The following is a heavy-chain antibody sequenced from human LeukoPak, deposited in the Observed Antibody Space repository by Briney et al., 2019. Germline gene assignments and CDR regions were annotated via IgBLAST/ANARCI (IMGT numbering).Heavy chain of an antibody. D-gene: IGHD3-10*01. V-gene: IGHV4-39*07. CDR1: GGSTSSSSYY. CDR2: IYYSGST. J-gene: IGHJ4*02. Sequence: PSETLSLTCTVSGGSTSSSSYYWGWIRRPPGKGLECIGSIYYSGSTYYNPSLKSRVTMSVDMSTSQISLKLSSVTAADTAVYYCARAVGGDGSGSLWGPGTLVTVSS. CDR3: ARAVGGDGSGSL.